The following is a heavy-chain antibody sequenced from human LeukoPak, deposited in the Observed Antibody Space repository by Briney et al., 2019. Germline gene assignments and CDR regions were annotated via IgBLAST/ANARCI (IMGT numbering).Heavy chain of an antibody. CDR2: IGWDGTNI. J-gene: IGHJ6*02. V-gene: IGHV3-43*01. CDR1: GCTFDRHT. D-gene: IGHD3-3*01. Sequence: GGSLRLSCAASGCTFDRHTMHWVRKPPGKGPEWVSLIGWDGTNIDYADSVKGRFTISRDNSKNFVYLQMHSLRTEDTALYYCTKDMEWGMDVWGQGTTVIVSS. CDR3: TKDMEWGMDV.